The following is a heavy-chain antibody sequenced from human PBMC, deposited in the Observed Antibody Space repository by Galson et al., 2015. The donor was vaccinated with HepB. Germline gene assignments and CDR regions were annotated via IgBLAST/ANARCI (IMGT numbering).Heavy chain of an antibody. CDR3: ARDLIVVVVAALGY. CDR1: GFTFSSYS. D-gene: IGHD2-15*01. V-gene: IGHV3-21*01. J-gene: IGHJ4*02. CDR2: ISSSSSYI. Sequence: SLRLSCAASGFTFSSYSMNWVRQAPGKGLEWVSSISSSSSYIYYADSVKGRFTISRDNAKNSLYLQMNSLRAEDTAVYYCARDLIVVVVAALGYWGQGTLVTVSS.